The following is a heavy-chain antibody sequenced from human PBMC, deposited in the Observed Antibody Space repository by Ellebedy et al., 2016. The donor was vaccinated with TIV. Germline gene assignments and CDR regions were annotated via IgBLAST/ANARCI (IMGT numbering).Heavy chain of an antibody. CDR1: GGSFSGYY. CDR2: INHSGST. J-gene: IGHJ4*02. CDR3: ARARGSLVCSSTSCYAED. Sequence: SETLSLTXAVYGGSFSGYYWSWIRQPPGKGLEWIGEINHSGSTNYNPSLKSRVTISVDTSKNQFSLKLSSVTAADTAVYYCARARGSLVCSSTSCYAEDWGQGTLVTVSS. V-gene: IGHV4-34*01. D-gene: IGHD2-2*01.